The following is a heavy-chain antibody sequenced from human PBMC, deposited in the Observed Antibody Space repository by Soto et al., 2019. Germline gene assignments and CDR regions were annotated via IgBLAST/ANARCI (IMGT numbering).Heavy chain of an antibody. Sequence: QVQLVESGGGVVQPGRSLRLSCAASGFTFSSYGMHWVRQAPGKGLEWVAVISYDGSNKYYADSVKGRFTISRDNSKNTLYLQMNSRRAEDTAVYYCAKDKVLYYYYDGMDVWGQGTTVTVSS. CDR3: AKDKVLYYYYDGMDV. CDR2: ISYDGSNK. CDR1: GFTFSSYG. J-gene: IGHJ6*02. V-gene: IGHV3-30*18.